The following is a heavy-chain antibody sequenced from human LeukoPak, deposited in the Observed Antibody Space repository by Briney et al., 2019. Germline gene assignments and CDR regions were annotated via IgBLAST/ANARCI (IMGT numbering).Heavy chain of an antibody. CDR1: SGFISPYY. CDR3: ARAPGIMSGNWRFDY. Sequence: SETLSLTCTVSSGFISPYYWTWIRQPPGKGLEWIGYIYYSGSTNYNPSLTSRVTMSVDTSKNQFSLKLSSVTAADTAVYYCARAPGIMSGNWRFDYWGQGTLVTVSS. J-gene: IGHJ4*02. V-gene: IGHV4-59*12. D-gene: IGHD3-16*01. CDR2: IYYSGST.